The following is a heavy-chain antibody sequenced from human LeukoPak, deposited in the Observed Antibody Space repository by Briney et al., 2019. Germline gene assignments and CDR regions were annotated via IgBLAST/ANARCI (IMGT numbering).Heavy chain of an antibody. Sequence: SVKVSCKASGGTFSSYAISWVRQAPGQGLEWMGGIIPIFGTANYAQKFQGRVTITADESTSTAYMELSSLRSEDTAVYYCASPGGAAAGTGYYYYYMDVWGKGTTVAVSS. J-gene: IGHJ6*03. CDR2: IIPIFGTA. D-gene: IGHD6-13*01. V-gene: IGHV1-69*13. CDR1: GGTFSSYA. CDR3: ASPGGAAAGTGYYYYYMDV.